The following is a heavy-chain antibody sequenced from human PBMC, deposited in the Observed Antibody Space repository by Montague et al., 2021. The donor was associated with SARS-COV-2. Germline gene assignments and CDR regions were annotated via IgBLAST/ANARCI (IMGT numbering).Heavy chain of an antibody. D-gene: IGHD1-26*01. CDR3: ERTSASSDY. Sequence: CAISGDSVSRNSAAWNWIRQSPSRGLEWLGRTYYRSKWYNDYAVSVKSRITINPDTSKNQISLRLNSVTPEDTAVYYCERTSASSDYWGQGTLVTVSS. CDR2: TYYRSKWYN. J-gene: IGHJ4*02. V-gene: IGHV6-1*01. CDR1: GDSVSRNSAA.